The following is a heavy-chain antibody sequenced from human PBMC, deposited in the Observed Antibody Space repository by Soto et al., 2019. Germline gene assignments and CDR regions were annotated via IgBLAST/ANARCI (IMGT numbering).Heavy chain of an antibody. J-gene: IGHJ4*02. D-gene: IGHD6-19*01. CDR3: ATYNRVVAGIGY. V-gene: IGHV1-69*02. CDR1: GGTFSSYS. Sequence: VKVSCKACGGTFSSYSISWVRQAPGQGLEWMGRIIPILGIANYAQKLQGRVTMTTDTSTSTAYMELRSLRSDDTAVYYCATYNRVVAGIGYWGQGTLVTVS. CDR2: IIPILGIA.